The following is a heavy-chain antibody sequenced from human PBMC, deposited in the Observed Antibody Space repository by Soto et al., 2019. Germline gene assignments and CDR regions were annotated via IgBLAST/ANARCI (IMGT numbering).Heavy chain of an antibody. CDR1: GFTFSSYE. J-gene: IGHJ6*02. Sequence: LRLSCAASGFTFSSYEMNWVRQAPGKGLEWVSYISSSGSTIYYADSVKGRFTISRDNAKNSLYLQMNSLRAEDAAVYYCARDLDTMIVGPYGMDVWGQGTTVTVSS. V-gene: IGHV3-48*03. CDR2: ISSSGSTI. CDR3: ARDLDTMIVGPYGMDV. D-gene: IGHD3-22*01.